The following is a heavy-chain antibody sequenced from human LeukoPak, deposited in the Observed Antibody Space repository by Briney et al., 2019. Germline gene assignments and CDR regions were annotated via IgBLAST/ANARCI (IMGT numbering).Heavy chain of an antibody. CDR2: IYSGGNT. V-gene: IGHV3-53*01. CDR3: ARVYRLYDSSGYYTSSRAFDI. J-gene: IGHJ3*02. CDR1: GFTVSSNY. D-gene: IGHD3-22*01. Sequence: GGSLRLSCAASGFTVSSNYMSWVRQAPGKGLEWVSVIYSGGNTYYTASVKGRFTISRDNSKNTLYLQMNSLRAEDTAVYYCARVYRLYDSSGYYTSSRAFDIWGQGTMVTVSS.